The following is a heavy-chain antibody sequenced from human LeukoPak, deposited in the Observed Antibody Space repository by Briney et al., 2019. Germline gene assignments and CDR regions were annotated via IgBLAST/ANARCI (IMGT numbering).Heavy chain of an antibody. Sequence: GGSLRLSCAASGFTFSSYAMSWVRQAPGKGLEWVSAISGSGGSTYYADSVKGRFTISRDNSKNTLYLQMNSLRAEDTAVYYCAKDPNYYGSGSPWYYGMDVWGKGTTVTVSS. D-gene: IGHD3-10*01. CDR3: AKDPNYYGSGSPWYYGMDV. J-gene: IGHJ6*04. CDR1: GFTFSSYA. V-gene: IGHV3-23*01. CDR2: ISGSGGST.